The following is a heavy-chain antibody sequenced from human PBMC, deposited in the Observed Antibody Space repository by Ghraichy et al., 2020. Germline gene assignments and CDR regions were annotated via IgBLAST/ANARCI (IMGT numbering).Heavy chain of an antibody. D-gene: IGHD3-22*01. Sequence: ASVKVSCKVSGYTLTDLSMHWVRQAPGTGLEWMGSFDPKDGETIYAQKFQGRVTMTEDTSTDTAYMELSSLRSEDTAVYYCATHSSGYFFYRLNYWGQGTLVTVSS. CDR3: ATHSSGYFFYRLNY. CDR2: FDPKDGET. V-gene: IGHV1-24*01. J-gene: IGHJ4*02. CDR1: GYTLTDLS.